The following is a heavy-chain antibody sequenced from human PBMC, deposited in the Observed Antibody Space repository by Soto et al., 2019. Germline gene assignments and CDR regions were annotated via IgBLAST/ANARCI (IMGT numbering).Heavy chain of an antibody. CDR2: INHSGST. V-gene: IGHV4-34*01. CDR3: ARGGDYYDSSGYGLYFDY. J-gene: IGHJ4*02. CDR1: GGSFSGYY. Sequence: PSVTLSLTCAVYGGSFSGYYWSWIRQPPGKGLEWIGEINHSGSTNYNPSLKSRVTISVDTSKNQFSLKLSSVTAADTAVYYCARGGDYYDSSGYGLYFDYWGQGTLVTVSS. D-gene: IGHD3-22*01.